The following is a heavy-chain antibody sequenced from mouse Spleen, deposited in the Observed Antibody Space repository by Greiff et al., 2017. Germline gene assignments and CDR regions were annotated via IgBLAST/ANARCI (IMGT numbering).Heavy chain of an antibody. J-gene: IGHJ2*01. D-gene: IGHD3-2*01. CDR3: ARRRGQLGEGYFDY. CDR2: IDPSDSYT. Sequence: QVQLQQPGAELVMPGASVKLSCKASGYTFTSYWMHWVKQRPGQGLEWIGEIDPSDSYTNYNQKFKGKATLTVDKSSSTAYMQLSSLTSEDSAVYYCARRRGQLGEGYFDYWGQGTTLTVSS. CDR1: GYTFTSYW. V-gene: IGHV1-69*01.